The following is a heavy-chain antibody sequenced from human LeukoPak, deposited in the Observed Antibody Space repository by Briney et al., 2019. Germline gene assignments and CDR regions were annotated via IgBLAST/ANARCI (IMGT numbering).Heavy chain of an antibody. V-gene: IGHV3-74*01. J-gene: IGHJ5*02. Sequence: GGSLRLSCAASGITFGNNWMHWVRQGPGKGLVWISGITRDGGGAIYADSVKGRFTVSRDNAKNTLYLQMNSLRAEDTAVYYCARDVPHNWFDTWGQGTLVTVSS. CDR1: GITFGNNW. CDR3: ARDVPHNWFDT. CDR2: ITRDGGGA.